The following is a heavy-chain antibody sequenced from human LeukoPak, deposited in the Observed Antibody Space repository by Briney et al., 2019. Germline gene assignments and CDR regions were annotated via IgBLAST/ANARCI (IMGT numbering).Heavy chain of an antibody. V-gene: IGHV3-53*05. J-gene: IGHJ6*03. CDR1: GFTVSSNY. CDR3: ARAMVRGVISYYYMDV. Sequence: PGGSLRLSCAASGFTVSSNYMSWVRQAPGKGLEWVSIIYSGGSAFYADSVKGRFTISRDNAKNSLYLQMNSLRSEDTAVYYCARAMVRGVISYYYMDVWGKGTTVTVSS. D-gene: IGHD3-10*01. CDR2: IYSGGSA.